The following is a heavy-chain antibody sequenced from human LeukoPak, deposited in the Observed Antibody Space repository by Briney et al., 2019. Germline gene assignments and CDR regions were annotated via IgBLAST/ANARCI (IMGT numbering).Heavy chain of an antibody. CDR1: GLSFSSST. J-gene: IGHJ6*04. CDR2: ISSSGSTI. Sequence: GGSLRLSCAASGLSFSSSTMHWVRQAPGKGLEWVSYISSSGSTIYYADSVKGRFTISRDNAKNSLYLQMNSLRAEDTAVYYCAELGLTMIGGVWGKGTTVTISS. D-gene: IGHD3-10*02. CDR3: AELGLTMIGGV. V-gene: IGHV3-48*04.